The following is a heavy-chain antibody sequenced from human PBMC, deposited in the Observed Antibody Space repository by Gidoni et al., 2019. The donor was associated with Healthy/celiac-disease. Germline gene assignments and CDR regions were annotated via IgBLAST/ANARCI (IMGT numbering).Heavy chain of an antibody. V-gene: IGHV3-33*01. J-gene: IGHJ6*02. CDR1: GFTFSSYG. Sequence: QVQLVESGGGVVQPWRSLRLSCAASGFTFSSYGMHWVRQAPGKGLEWVAVRWYDGSNKYYADSVKGRFTISRDNSKNTLYLQMNSLRAEDTAVYYCASSGSYYYYYGMDVWGQGTTVTVSS. CDR3: ASSGSYYYYYGMDV. CDR2: RWYDGSNK. D-gene: IGHD1-26*01.